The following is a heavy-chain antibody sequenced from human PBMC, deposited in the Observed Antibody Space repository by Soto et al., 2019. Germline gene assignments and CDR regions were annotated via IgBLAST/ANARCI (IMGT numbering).Heavy chain of an antibody. J-gene: IGHJ4*02. CDR3: ARGRGRTVAGDFDY. V-gene: IGHV1-8*01. D-gene: IGHD6-19*01. CDR1: GYTFTSYD. Sequence: QVQLVQSGAEVKKPGASVKVSCKASGYTFTSYDINWVRQATGQGLEWMGWMNPNSGNTGYAQKFQCRVTMTRHTSKSTAYMERSSLRSEDTAVYYCARGRGRTVAGDFDYWGQGTLVTVSS. CDR2: MNPNSGNT.